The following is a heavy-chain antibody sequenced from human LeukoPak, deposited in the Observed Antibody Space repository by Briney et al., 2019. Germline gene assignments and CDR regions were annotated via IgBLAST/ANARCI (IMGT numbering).Heavy chain of an antibody. J-gene: IGHJ3*02. CDR2: IYHSGST. D-gene: IGHD2-2*01. V-gene: IGHV4-38-2*02. CDR3: ASYCSSTSCFASDAFDI. Sequence: SETLSLTCTVSGYSISSGYYWGWIRQPPGKGLVWIGSIYHSGSTYYNPSLKSRVTISVDTSKNQFSLKLSFVTAADTAVYYCASYCSSTSCFASDAFDIWGQGTMVTVSS. CDR1: GYSISSGYY.